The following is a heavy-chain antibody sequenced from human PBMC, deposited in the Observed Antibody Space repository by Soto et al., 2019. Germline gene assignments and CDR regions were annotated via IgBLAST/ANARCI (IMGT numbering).Heavy chain of an antibody. CDR2: IYYSGST. V-gene: IGHV4-59*01. Sequence: SETLSLTCTVSGGSISSYYWSWIRQPPGKGLEWIGYIYYSGSTNYNPSLKSRVTISVDTSKNQFSLKLSSVTAADTAVYYCARDRSPPRPDYDFWSGYPATNNWFDPWGQGTLVTVSS. D-gene: IGHD3-3*01. J-gene: IGHJ5*02. CDR1: GGSISSYY. CDR3: ARDRSPPRPDYDFWSGYPATNNWFDP.